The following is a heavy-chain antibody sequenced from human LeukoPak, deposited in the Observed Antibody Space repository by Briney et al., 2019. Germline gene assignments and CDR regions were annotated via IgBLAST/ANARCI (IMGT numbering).Heavy chain of an antibody. CDR1: SDSISGYY. Sequence: PSETLSLTCTVSSDSISGYYWSRIRQPPGKGLEWLGYIYSSGSTNYNPSLNSRVTISVDTSKNQFSLKLSSVTAADTAVYYCARFAYCGGHCWYYFDYWGQGTLVTVSS. V-gene: IGHV4-59*01. CDR3: ARFAYCGGHCWYYFDY. D-gene: IGHD2-21*02. CDR2: IYSSGST. J-gene: IGHJ4*02.